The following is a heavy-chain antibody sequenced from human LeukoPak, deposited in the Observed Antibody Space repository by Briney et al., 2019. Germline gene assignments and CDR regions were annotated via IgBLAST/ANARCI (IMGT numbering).Heavy chain of an antibody. J-gene: IGHJ6*03. CDR1: GGSISSGSYY. Sequence: SETLSLTCTVSGGSISSGSYYWSWIRQPAGKGLEWIGRIYTSGSTNYNPSLKSRVTISVDTSKNQFSLKLSSVTAADTAVYYCAREGTGRFLEWLNYYYYMDVWGKGTTVTVSS. CDR2: IYTSGST. D-gene: IGHD3-3*01. V-gene: IGHV4-61*02. CDR3: AREGTGRFLEWLNYYYYMDV.